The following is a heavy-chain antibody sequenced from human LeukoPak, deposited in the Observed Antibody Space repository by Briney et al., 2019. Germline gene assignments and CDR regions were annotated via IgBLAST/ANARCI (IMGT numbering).Heavy chain of an antibody. V-gene: IGHV3-30-3*01. J-gene: IGHJ4*02. CDR1: GFTFSSYA. Sequence: GGSLRLSCAASGFTFSSYAMHWVRQAPGKGLEWVAAISYDGSNKYYADSVKGRFTISRDNSKNTLYLQMNSLRAEDTAVYYCARAEVRGAYYFDYWGQGTLVTVSS. CDR2: ISYDGSNK. D-gene: IGHD3-10*01. CDR3: ARAEVRGAYYFDY.